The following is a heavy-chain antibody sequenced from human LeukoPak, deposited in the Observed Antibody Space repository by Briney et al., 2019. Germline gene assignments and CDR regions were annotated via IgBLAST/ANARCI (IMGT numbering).Heavy chain of an antibody. CDR1: GFTFSSYA. CDR3: AKDYLSGSSLANPFDY. J-gene: IGHJ4*02. D-gene: IGHD1-26*01. Sequence: GGSLRLSSAASGFTFSSYAMSWVRQAPGKGREGVSGITGSGGSTYYADSVRGRFTIARDNSKNTLYLQMNSLRAEDTAVYYCAKDYLSGSSLANPFDYWGQGTLVTVSS. CDR2: ITGSGGST. V-gene: IGHV3-23*01.